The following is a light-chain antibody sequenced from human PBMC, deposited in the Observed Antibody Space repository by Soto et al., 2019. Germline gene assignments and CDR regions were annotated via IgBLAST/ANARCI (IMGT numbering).Light chain of an antibody. CDR1: QSVSSY. CDR2: DAS. Sequence: EIVMTQSPATLSVSPGGRATLSCRASQSVSSYLAWYQQKPGQAPRLLIYDASNRATGIPARFSGSGSGTDFTLTISSLEPEDFALYYCHQRQSWPRTFGQGTKVDIK. J-gene: IGKJ1*01. V-gene: IGKV3-11*01. CDR3: HQRQSWPRT.